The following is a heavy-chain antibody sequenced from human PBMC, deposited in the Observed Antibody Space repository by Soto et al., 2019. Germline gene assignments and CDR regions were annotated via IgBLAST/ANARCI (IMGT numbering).Heavy chain of an antibody. J-gene: IGHJ6*03. V-gene: IGHV4-59*01. D-gene: IGHD3-10*01. Sequence: HVQLQEAGPGLVKPSETLSLTCTVSGGSISSYYWSWIRQPPGKGLECIGYIYYSGSTNYNPSLKSRVTISLDTSKNHFSLKLSSVTPADTAVYYCARLGGYYYMGAWGKGTTVTVSS. CDR3: ARLGGYYYMGA. CDR2: IYYSGST. CDR1: GGSISSYY.